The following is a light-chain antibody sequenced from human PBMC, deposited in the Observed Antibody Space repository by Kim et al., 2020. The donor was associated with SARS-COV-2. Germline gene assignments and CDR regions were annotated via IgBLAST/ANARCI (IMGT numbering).Light chain of an antibody. CDR3: QSYNRDNVL. CDR2: EDD. CDR1: SASIDDNY. J-gene: IGLJ2*01. V-gene: IGLV6-57*03. Sequence: GQTVTISWPRSSASIDDNYVHWYQQRPGGAPTTLIYEDDQSPSGVSDRFSGSINNSSTSASLTISGLGTEDEADYYCQSYNRDNVLFGGGTQLTVL.